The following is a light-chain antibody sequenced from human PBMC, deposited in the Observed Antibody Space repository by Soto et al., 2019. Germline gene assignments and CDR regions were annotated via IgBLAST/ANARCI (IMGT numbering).Light chain of an antibody. CDR1: SSNIGNNY. J-gene: IGLJ2*01. Sequence: QSVLTQPPSVSAAPGQKVTISCSGSSSNIGNNYVSWYQQLPGTAPKLLIYDNNKRPSGIPDRFSGSKSGTSATLGIAGLQTGDEPDYYCGTWDSSLSALVFGGGTKLTVL. CDR2: DNN. V-gene: IGLV1-51*01. CDR3: GTWDSSLSALV.